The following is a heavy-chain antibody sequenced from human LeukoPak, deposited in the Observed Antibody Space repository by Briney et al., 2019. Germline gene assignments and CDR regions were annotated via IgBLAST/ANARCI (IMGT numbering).Heavy chain of an antibody. D-gene: IGHD5-24*01. CDR2: ISGSGGST. CDR3: ARKDGSDAFDI. CDR1: GFTFSSYA. J-gene: IGHJ3*02. Sequence: GGSLRLSCAASGFTFSSYAMSWVRQAPGKGLEWVSAISGSGGSTYYADSVKGRFTISRDNAKNSLYLQMNSLRAEDTAVYYCARKDGSDAFDIWGQGTMVTVSS. V-gene: IGHV3-23*01.